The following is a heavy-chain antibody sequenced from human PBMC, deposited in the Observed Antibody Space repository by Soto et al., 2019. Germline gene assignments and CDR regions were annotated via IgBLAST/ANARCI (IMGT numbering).Heavy chain of an antibody. J-gene: IGHJ3*01. D-gene: IGHD4-17*01. CDR3: AKGHGRRIIGDYGSRAFDV. CDR1: GFTFSSHA. Sequence: EVQLLESGGDLVQPGGSLRLSCAGSGFTFSSHAMSWVRQAPGKGLEWVSGISGSGSSTYYADSVKGWVTISRDNSKNALYLQMNSLRAEDTAVYYCAKGHGRRIIGDYGSRAFDVWGQGTMVTVSS. V-gene: IGHV3-23*01. CDR2: ISGSGSST.